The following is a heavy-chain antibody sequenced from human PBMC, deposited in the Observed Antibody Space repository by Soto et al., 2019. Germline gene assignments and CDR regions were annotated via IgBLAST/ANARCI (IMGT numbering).Heavy chain of an antibody. CDR1: GGSISSSNW. CDR2: TYQTGSP. V-gene: IGHV4-4*02. J-gene: IGHJ4*02. D-gene: IGHD6-13*01. Sequence: QVQLQESGPGLVKPSGTLSLTCAVSGGSISSSNWWSWVRQPPGKGLEWIGETYQTGSPNYNPSLKSRVTISVDKSKNQFSLKLTSVTAADTAVYYCAATSGYSYSWIDYWGQGTLVTVSS. CDR3: AATSGYSYSWIDY.